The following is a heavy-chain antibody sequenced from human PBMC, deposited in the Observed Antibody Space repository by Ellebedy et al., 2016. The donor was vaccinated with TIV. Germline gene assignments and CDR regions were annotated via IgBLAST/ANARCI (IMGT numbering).Heavy chain of an antibody. D-gene: IGHD2-2*02. CDR2: IYYSGNT. V-gene: IGHV4-31*03. CDR1: GDSISSGTYY. CDR3: ARAGRDVVIPTAIRGDRFDP. J-gene: IGHJ5*02. Sequence: SETLSLXXIVSGDSISSGTYYWSWVRQHPGKGLEWIGHIYYSGNTYYNPSLKSRFTISVDTSKNQFSLKLHSVTAADTAVYYCARAGRDVVIPTAIRGDRFDPWGQGTLVTVSS.